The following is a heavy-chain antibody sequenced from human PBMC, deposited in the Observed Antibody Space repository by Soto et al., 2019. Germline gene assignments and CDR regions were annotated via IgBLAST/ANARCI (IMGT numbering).Heavy chain of an antibody. CDR1: GGTFSSYA. D-gene: IGHD4-17*01. CDR3: ARDAVPGYGDYHLDY. V-gene: IGHV1-69*12. CDR2: IIPIFGTA. Sequence: QVQLVQSGAEVKKPGSSVKVSCKASGGTFSSYAISWVRQAPGQGLEWMGGIIPIFGTAKYAQKFQGRVKITADESTSTAYMELSSLRSEDTAVYYCARDAVPGYGDYHLDYWGQGTLVTVSS. J-gene: IGHJ4*02.